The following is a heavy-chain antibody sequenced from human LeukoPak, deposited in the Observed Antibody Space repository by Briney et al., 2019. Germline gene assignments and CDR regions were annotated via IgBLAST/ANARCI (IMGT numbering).Heavy chain of an antibody. CDR1: GGTFSSYA. J-gene: IGHJ4*02. V-gene: IGHV1-69*05. CDR3: ASSNLAYCGGDCYSAFYY. CDR2: IIPIFGTA. D-gene: IGHD2-21*02. Sequence: GSSVKVSCKASGGTFSSYAISWVRQAPGQGLELMGRIIPIFGTANYAQKFQGRVTITTDESTSTAYMELSSLRSEDTAVYYCASSNLAYCGGDCYSAFYYWGQGTLVTVSS.